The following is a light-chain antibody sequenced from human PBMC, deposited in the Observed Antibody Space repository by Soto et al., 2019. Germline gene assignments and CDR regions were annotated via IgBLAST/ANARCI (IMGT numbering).Light chain of an antibody. CDR1: LTISSW. J-gene: IGKJ1*01. CDR2: DVS. Sequence: DIQMTQSPSTLSGSVGYRVSSTCRASLTISSWLAWYQQKPGKAPNLLIYDVSTLASGVPPRFSGGGFGTEFTLNISSLQPDDSATYYCQHYNSYSEAFGHGTKVDIK. CDR3: QHYNSYSEA. V-gene: IGKV1-5*01.